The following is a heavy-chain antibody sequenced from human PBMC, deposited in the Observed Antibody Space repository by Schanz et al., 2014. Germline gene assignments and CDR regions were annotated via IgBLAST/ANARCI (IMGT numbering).Heavy chain of an antibody. CDR1: GFTLSSYC. CDR3: ARANSRRKISFEY. J-gene: IGHJ4*02. CDR2: IWYDENNK. Sequence: VKLVESGGGAVRPGGSLRLSCAASGFTLSSYCMHWVRQVPGKGLEWVAVIWYDENNKYYADSVKGRFTMSRDNSKNTLYLQMNSLSAEDTTVYYGARANSRRKISFEYWGRGTLVTVSS. D-gene: IGHD2-21*01. V-gene: IGHV3-33*01.